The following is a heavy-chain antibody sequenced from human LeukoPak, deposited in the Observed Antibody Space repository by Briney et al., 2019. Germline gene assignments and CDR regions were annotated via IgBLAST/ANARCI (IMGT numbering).Heavy chain of an antibody. CDR1: GFTFSSYA. V-gene: IGHV3-7*04. Sequence: GGSLRLSCSASGFTFSSYAMHWVRQAPGEGLEWVANIKQDGTEKYYMDSVKGRFSISRDNAKNSLYLQMNALRAENTAVYYCARDVRPDYWGQGTLVTVST. CDR3: ARDVRPDY. D-gene: IGHD6-6*01. CDR2: IKQDGTEK. J-gene: IGHJ4*02.